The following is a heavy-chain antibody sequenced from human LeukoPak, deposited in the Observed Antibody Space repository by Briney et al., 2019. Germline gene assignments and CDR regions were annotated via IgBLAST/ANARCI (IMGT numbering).Heavy chain of an antibody. J-gene: IGHJ4*02. CDR3: ARMGGYYDILTGYYPPLYCFDY. CDR2: ISAYNGNT. Sequence: ASVKVSCKASGYTFTSYGISWVRQAPGQGLEWMGWISAYNGNTNYAQKLQGRVTMTTDTSTSTAYMELRSLRSDDTAVYYCARMGGYYDILTGYYPPLYCFDYWGQGTLVTVSS. CDR1: GYTFTSYG. V-gene: IGHV1-18*01. D-gene: IGHD3-9*01.